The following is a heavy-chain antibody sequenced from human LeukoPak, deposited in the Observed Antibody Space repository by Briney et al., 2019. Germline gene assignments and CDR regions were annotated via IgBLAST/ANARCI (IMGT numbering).Heavy chain of an antibody. J-gene: IGHJ4*02. CDR3: ARIRPYDYVWGSYRPNDY. Sequence: PGGSLRLSCAATGLSVSSNFMSWVRQAPGKGLEWVSVIYSGGSTYYADSVKGRFTISRDNSKNTLYLQMNSLRAEDTAVYYCARIRPYDYVWGSYRPNDYWGQGTLVTVSS. V-gene: IGHV3-53*01. CDR1: GLSVSSNF. D-gene: IGHD3-16*02. CDR2: IYSGGST.